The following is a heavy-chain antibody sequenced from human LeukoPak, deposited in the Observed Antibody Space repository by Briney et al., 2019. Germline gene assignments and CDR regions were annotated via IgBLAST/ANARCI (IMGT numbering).Heavy chain of an antibody. V-gene: IGHV4-39*01. D-gene: IGHD6-13*01. CDR1: GGSISSGSYH. J-gene: IGHJ4*02. Sequence: SETLSLTCTVSGGSISSGSYHWVWIRQPPGKGLEWIGNVYYTGSTYYSPSLKSRVTITSKNQFCLKLISVTAADTAVYYCARGSYISSTWYYFDYWGRGTLVTVSS. CDR2: VYYTGST. CDR3: ARGSYISSTWYYFDY.